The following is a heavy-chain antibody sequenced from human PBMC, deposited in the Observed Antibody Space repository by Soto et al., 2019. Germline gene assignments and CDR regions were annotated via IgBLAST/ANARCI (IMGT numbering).Heavy chain of an antibody. CDR3: ARVHRAPDIVVVPGIDY. CDR1: GFTFSSYS. J-gene: IGHJ4*02. D-gene: IGHD2-2*01. V-gene: IGHV3-48*01. CDR2: ISSSSSTI. Sequence: QPGGSLRLSCAASGFTFSSYSMNWVRQAPGKGLEWVSYISSSSSTIYYADSVKGRFTISRDNAKNSLYLQMNSLRAEDTAVYYCARVHRAPDIVVVPGIDYWGQGTLVTVSS.